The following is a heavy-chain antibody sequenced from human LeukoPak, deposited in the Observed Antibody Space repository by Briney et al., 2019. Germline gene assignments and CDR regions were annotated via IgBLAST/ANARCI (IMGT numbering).Heavy chain of an antibody. Sequence: GGSLRLSCAASGFTFSSYSMNWVRQAPGKGLEWVSSISSSSYIYYADSVKGRFTISRDNAKNSLYLQMNSLRAEDTAVYYCARDKAPRHYGMDVWGQGTTVTVSS. J-gene: IGHJ6*02. V-gene: IGHV3-21*01. CDR3: ARDKAPRHYGMDV. CDR2: ISSSSYI. CDR1: GFTFSSYS.